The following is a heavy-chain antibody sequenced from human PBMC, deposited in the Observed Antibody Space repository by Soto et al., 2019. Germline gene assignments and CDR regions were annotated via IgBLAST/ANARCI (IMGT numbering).Heavy chain of an antibody. CDR2: ISYDGSNK. V-gene: IGHV3-30*18. CDR1: GFTFSSYG. CDR3: AQDAGAPPLDYYYYGMDV. D-gene: IGHD4-17*01. J-gene: IGHJ6*02. Sequence: QVQLVESGGGVVQPGRSLRLSCAASGFTFSSYGMHWVRQAPGKGLEWVAVISYDGSNKYYADSVKGRFTISRDNSKNTLYLQMNSLRAEDTAVYYCAQDAGAPPLDYYYYGMDVWGQGTTVTVSS.